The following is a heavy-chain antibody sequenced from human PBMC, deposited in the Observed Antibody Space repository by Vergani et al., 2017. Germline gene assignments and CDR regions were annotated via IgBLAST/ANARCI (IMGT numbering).Heavy chain of an antibody. J-gene: IGHJ4*02. CDR3: ARDQGYYYDSSGYYYREYYFDY. Sequence: EVQLVESGGGLVQPGGSLRLSCAASGFTFSSYWMHWVRQAPGKGLVWVSRINSDGSSTSYADSVKGRFTISRDNAKNTLYLQMNSLRAEDTAVYYCARDQGYYYDSSGYYYREYYFDYWGQGTLVTVSS. CDR2: INSDGSST. CDR1: GFTFSSYW. D-gene: IGHD3-22*01. V-gene: IGHV3-74*01.